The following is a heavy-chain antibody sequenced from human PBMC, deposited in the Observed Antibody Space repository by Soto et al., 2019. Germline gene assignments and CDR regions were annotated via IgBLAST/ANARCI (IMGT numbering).Heavy chain of an antibody. Sequence: GSLRRSCTASGCTFSSYAMSWVRQAPGKGLEWVSAISGSGGSTYYADSVKGRFTISRDNSKNTLYLQMNSLRAEDTAVYYCVVQLWFGESNYWGQGTLVTVYS. CDR2: ISGSGGST. D-gene: IGHD3-10*01. J-gene: IGHJ4*02. V-gene: IGHV3-23*01. CDR3: VVQLWFGESNY. CDR1: GCTFSSYA.